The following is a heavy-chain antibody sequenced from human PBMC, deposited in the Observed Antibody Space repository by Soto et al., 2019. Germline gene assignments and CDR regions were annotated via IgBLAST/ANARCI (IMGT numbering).Heavy chain of an antibody. Sequence: SETLSLTCTVSGGSASSGSYYWSWIRQPPGKGLEWIGYIYYSGSTNYNPSLKSRVTISVDTSKNQFSLKLSSVTAADTAVYYCARDLTMTRFDYWGQGALVTVSS. J-gene: IGHJ4*02. CDR3: ARDLTMTRFDY. CDR2: IYYSGST. CDR1: GGSASSGSYY. D-gene: IGHD3-22*01. V-gene: IGHV4-61*01.